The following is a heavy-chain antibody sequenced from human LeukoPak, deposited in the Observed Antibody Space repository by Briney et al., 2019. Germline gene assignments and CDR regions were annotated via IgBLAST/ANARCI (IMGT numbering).Heavy chain of an antibody. J-gene: IGHJ5*02. V-gene: IGHV3-49*04. CDR3: TRHVGGSGWYLTGWFDP. Sequence: GGSLRLSRTASGLASGDYAMSWVCGGPGEGLEWVGVIRSKVYGGTTEYAASVKGRFSISRDDSKSIAYLQMNSLKTEDTAVYYCTRHVGGSGWYLTGWFDPWGQGTLVTVSS. CDR1: GLASGDYA. D-gene: IGHD6-19*01. CDR2: IRSKVYGGTT.